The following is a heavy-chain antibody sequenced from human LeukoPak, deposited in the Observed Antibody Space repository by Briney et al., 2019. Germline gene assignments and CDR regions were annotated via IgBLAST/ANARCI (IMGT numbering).Heavy chain of an antibody. Sequence: GGSLRLSCAASGFTFSRYYMSWVRQAPGKGLEWVANIKQDGSEKYYMDSVKGRFTISRDNAKNSLYLQMNSLRAEDTAVYYCARGVGTAAAFDYWGQATLVTVSS. CDR3: ARGVGTAAAFDY. V-gene: IGHV3-7*01. CDR1: GFTFSRYY. J-gene: IGHJ4*02. CDR2: IKQDGSEK. D-gene: IGHD2-2*01.